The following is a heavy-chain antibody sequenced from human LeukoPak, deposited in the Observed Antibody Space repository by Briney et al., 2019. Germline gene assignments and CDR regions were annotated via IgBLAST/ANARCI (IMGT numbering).Heavy chain of an antibody. CDR1: GGSISSYY. CDR3: ARDSTMVRGVPFDY. V-gene: IGHV4-59*01. CDR2: IYYSGST. D-gene: IGHD3-10*01. J-gene: IGHJ4*02. Sequence: PSETLSLTGTVSGGSISSYYWSWIRQPPGKGLEWIGYIYYSGSTNYNPSLKSRVTISVDTSKNQFSLKLSSVTAADTAVYYCARDSTMVRGVPFDYWGQGTLVTVSS.